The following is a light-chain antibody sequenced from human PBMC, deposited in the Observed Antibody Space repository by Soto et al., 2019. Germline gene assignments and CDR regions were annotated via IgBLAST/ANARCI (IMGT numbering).Light chain of an antibody. J-gene: IGKJ4*01. CDR1: QSVSNY. V-gene: IGKV3-11*01. Sequence: EIVLTQSPPTLSLSPGERATLSCRASQSVSNYLAWYQQKPGQAPRLLIYDASNRATGIPARFSGSGSGTDFTLTINSLEPEDFARYYCQQRSSWPPTFGGGTKVEIK. CDR2: DAS. CDR3: QQRSSWPPT.